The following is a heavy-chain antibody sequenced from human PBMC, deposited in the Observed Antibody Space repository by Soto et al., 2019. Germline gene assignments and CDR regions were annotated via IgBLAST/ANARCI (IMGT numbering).Heavy chain of an antibody. CDR2: ISRDGTNT. J-gene: IGHJ5*02. D-gene: IGHD3-22*01. CDR3: VKETYYYDVSSYYPLGS. CDR1: GFTFDDYN. Sequence: GGSLRLSCASSGFTFDDYNMHCFRQAPGKVLEWVSLISRDGTNTNYAESVKGRFTISRDNSKNSLYLQMNSLRTEDTALYYCVKETYYYDVSSYYPLGSWGQGTLVTVSS. V-gene: IGHV3-43*01.